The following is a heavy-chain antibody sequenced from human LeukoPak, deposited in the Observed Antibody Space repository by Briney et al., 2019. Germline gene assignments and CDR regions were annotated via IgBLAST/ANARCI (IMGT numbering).Heavy chain of an antibody. CDR3: ATPPGQLPFDY. V-gene: IGHV3-48*01. Sequence: GGSLRLSCAASGFTFSSYSMNWVRQAPGKGLEWVSYISSSSSTIYYADSVKGRFTISRDNAKNSLYLQMNSLRAEDTAVYYCATPPGQLPFDYWGQGTLVTVSS. J-gene: IGHJ4*02. CDR1: GFTFSSYS. CDR2: ISSSSSTI. D-gene: IGHD6-6*01.